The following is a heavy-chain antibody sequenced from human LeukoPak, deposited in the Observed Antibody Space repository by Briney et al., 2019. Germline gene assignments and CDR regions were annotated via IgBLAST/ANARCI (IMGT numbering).Heavy chain of an antibody. CDR3: ASNLNRDGYPFDI. V-gene: IGHV4-59*01. J-gene: IGHJ3*02. Sequence: PSETLSLTCTVSGGSISSYYWSWIRQPPGKGLEWIGYIYYSGSTNYNPSLKSRVTISVDTSKNQFSLKLSSVTAADTAVYYCASNLNRDGYPFDIWGQGTMVTVSS. CDR2: IYYSGST. D-gene: IGHD5-24*01. CDR1: GGSISSYY.